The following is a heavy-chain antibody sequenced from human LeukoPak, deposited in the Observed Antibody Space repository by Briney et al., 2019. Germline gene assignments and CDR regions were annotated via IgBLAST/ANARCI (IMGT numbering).Heavy chain of an antibody. D-gene: IGHD5-12*01. CDR3: AREGSDYDVDY. V-gene: IGHV3-74*01. CDR1: GFTFSTYW. J-gene: IGHJ4*02. CDR2: IKSDGTTT. Sequence: PGGSLRLSCAASGFTFSTYWMHWVRQAPGKGLVWVSRIKSDGTTTSYADSVKGRFTISRDNAKNMLYLQMNSLRAEDTAVYYCAREGSDYDVDYWGQGTLVTVSS.